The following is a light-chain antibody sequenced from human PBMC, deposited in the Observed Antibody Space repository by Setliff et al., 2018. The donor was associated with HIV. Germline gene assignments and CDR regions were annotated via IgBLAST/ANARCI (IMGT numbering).Light chain of an antibody. CDR1: SSDIDSYNR. Sequence: QSVLTQPPSVSGSPGQSVTISCTGTSSDIDSYNRVSWYHQPPGATPKLIIYEVSNRPSGVPDRFSGSKSGNTASLTISGLQAEDEADYYCSSYTSSSTVFGGGTKGTVL. J-gene: IGLJ2*01. CDR2: EVS. CDR3: SSYTSSSTV. V-gene: IGLV2-18*02.